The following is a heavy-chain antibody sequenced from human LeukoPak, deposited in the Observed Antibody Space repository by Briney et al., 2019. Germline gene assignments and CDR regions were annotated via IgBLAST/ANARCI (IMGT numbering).Heavy chain of an antibody. CDR2: ISATGGSI. V-gene: IGHV3-23*01. D-gene: IGHD4-11*01. CDR3: ARESNYVYD. CDR1: GFTFSSYA. J-gene: IGHJ4*02. Sequence: GGSLRLSCAASGFTFSSYAMSWVRQAPGKGLEWVSTISATGGSIYYADSVRGRLTISRDNSKNTAYLQMNSLRAEDTAVYYCARESNYVYDWGQGTLVTASS.